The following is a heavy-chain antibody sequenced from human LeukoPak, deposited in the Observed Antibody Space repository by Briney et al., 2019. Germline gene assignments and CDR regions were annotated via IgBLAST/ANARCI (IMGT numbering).Heavy chain of an antibody. J-gene: IGHJ4*02. D-gene: IGHD3-16*01. CDR1: GFTFSNYN. V-gene: IGHV3-21*01. CDR2: ISSSSSYI. CDR3: ALEDSGGMDY. Sequence: GGSLRLSCAASGFTFSNYNMNWVRRAPGKGLEWVSSISSSSSYIYYADSVKGRFTISRDNANNSVYMQLNSLRAEETTVYYCALEDSGGMDYWGQGTLVTVSS.